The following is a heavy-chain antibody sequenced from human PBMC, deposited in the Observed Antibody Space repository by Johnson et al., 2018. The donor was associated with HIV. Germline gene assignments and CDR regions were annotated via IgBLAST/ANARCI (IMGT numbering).Heavy chain of an antibody. V-gene: IGHV3-30*04. CDR2: ISYSGSNK. D-gene: IGHD2-8*01. CDR1: GFTFSSFA. Sequence: QVQLVESGGGVVQPGRSLRLSCAASGFTFSSFAMHWVRQTPGNGLARVSIISYSGSNKYYADSVKCRFTISRDNSKNTMYLQLNTLRAEDTAVYYCASCGVVHDGFDSRGVGTMVTVSS. CDR3: ASCGVVHDGFDS. J-gene: IGHJ3*02.